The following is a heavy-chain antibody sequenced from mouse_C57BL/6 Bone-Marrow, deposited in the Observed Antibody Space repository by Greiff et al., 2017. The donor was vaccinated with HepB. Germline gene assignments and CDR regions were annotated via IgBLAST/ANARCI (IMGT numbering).Heavy chain of an antibody. CDR3: ARDRDWVYYFDY. Sequence: VQLQQSGAELARPGASVKLSCKASGYTFTSYGISWVKQRTGQGLEWIGEIYPRSGNTYYNEKFKGKATLTADKSSSTAYMELRSLTSEDSAVYFCARDRDWVYYFDYWGQGTTLTVSS. V-gene: IGHV1-81*01. J-gene: IGHJ2*01. D-gene: IGHD4-1*01. CDR2: IYPRSGNT. CDR1: GYTFTSYG.